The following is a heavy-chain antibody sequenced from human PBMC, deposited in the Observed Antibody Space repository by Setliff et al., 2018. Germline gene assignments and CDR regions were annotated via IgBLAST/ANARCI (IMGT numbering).Heavy chain of an antibody. CDR1: GYTFTSYG. V-gene: IGHV1-18*01. CDR2: ISAYNGNT. J-gene: IGHJ4*02. Sequence: ASVKVSCKASGYTFTSYGYSWVRQAPGQGLVWMGWISAYNGNTKFVQKFQGRVAMTTDTSTSTAFMELRSLRPDDTAFYYCGRVDAELILGNYIDYWGQGTLVTVSS. CDR3: GRVDAELILGNYIDY. D-gene: IGHD2-15*01.